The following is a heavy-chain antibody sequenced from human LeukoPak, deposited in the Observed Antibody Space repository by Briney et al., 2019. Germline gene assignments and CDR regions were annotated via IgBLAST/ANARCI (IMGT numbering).Heavy chain of an antibody. CDR1: GAGGSISSHY. CDR3: ARGRQAVDRSSYTGTDV. V-gene: IGHV4-59*11. J-gene: IGHJ6*02. CDR2: VYFNGAT. D-gene: IGHD1-14*01. Sequence: SETLSLTCTVSGAGGSISSHYWSWIRQPPGKGLEWLGYVYFNGATSYSPSLKSRVTISVDTSTNQFYLRLNSVTAADTAVYYCARGRQAVDRSSYTGTDVWGQGTTVTVSS.